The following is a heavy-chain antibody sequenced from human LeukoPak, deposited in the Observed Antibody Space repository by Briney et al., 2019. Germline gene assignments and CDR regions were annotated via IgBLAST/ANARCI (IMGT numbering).Heavy chain of an antibody. J-gene: IGHJ3*02. CDR3: ARARGQDTAMVAGAFDI. CDR2: IKQDGSEK. Sequence: GGSLRLSCAASGFTFSSYWMSWVRQAPGKGLEWVANIKQDGSEKYYVDSVKGRFTISRDNAKNSLYLQMNSLRAEDTAVYYCARARGQDTAMVAGAFDIWGQGTMVTVSS. V-gene: IGHV3-7*01. CDR1: GFTFSSYW. D-gene: IGHD5-18*01.